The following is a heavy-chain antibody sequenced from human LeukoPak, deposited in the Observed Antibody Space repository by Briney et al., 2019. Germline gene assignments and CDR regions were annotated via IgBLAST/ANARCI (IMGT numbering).Heavy chain of an antibody. CDR1: GFTFSSYS. CDR3: ARDPALVRGVLALDY. CDR2: TSSSSSYI. Sequence: AGGSLRLSCAASGFTFSSYSMNWVRQAPGKGLEWVSSTSSSSSYIYYADSVKGRFTISRDNAKNSLYLQMNSLRAEDTAVYYCARDPALVRGVLALDYWGQGTLVTVSS. J-gene: IGHJ4*02. V-gene: IGHV3-21*01. D-gene: IGHD3-10*01.